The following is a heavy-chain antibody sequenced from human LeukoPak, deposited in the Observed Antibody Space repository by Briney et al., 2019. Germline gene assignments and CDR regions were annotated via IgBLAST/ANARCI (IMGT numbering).Heavy chain of an antibody. J-gene: IGHJ3*02. V-gene: IGHV3-48*04. CDR1: GFTFSSYS. D-gene: IGHD6-13*01. CDR3: AREVGSSFGAFDI. Sequence: PGGSLRLSCAASGFTFSSYSMNWVRQAPGKGLEWVSHISGSSSTIHYADSVKGRFTISRDNAKNSLYLQMNTLRAEDTAVYYCAREVGSSFGAFDIWGQGTMVTVSS. CDR2: ISGSSSTI.